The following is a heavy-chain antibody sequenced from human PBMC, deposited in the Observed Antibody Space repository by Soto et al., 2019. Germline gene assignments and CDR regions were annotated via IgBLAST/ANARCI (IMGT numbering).Heavy chain of an antibody. CDR3: ARDRRVIPDADMDY. V-gene: IGHV3-30*03. CDR1: GFTFSMYG. J-gene: IGHJ4*02. CDR2: RYSDGSHQ. Sequence: QVQLVESGGGVVQPGSSLRLSCEASGFTFSMYGMHWVRQAPGKGLEWVGVRYSDGSHQYYGDSVKGRFTISRDNSKKMVYLQMTGLRLDDSALYYCARDRRVIPDADMDYWGQGVLVTVSS. D-gene: IGHD2-21*01.